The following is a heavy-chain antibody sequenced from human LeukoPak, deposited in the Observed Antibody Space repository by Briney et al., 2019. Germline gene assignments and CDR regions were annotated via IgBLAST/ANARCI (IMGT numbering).Heavy chain of an antibody. Sequence: GGSLRLSCAASGFTFSSYAMHWVRQAPGKGPEWVAVISYDGSNKYYADSVKGRFTISRDNSKNTLYLQMNSLRAEDTAVYYCARVRGAVFGVVTSYYGMDVWGQGTTVTVSS. CDR1: GFTFSSYA. D-gene: IGHD3-3*01. CDR2: ISYDGSNK. J-gene: IGHJ6*02. V-gene: IGHV3-30*04. CDR3: ARVRGAVFGVVTSYYGMDV.